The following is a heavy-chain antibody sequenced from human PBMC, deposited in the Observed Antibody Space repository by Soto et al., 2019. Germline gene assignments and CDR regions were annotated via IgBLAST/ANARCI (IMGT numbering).Heavy chain of an antibody. Sequence: PGGSLRLSCAASGFTFSSYEMNWVRQAPGKGLEWVSYISSSGSTIYYADSVKGRFTISRDNAKNSLYLQMNSLRAEDTAVYYCARGFRHPYPIAARRGAIDYWGQGTLVTVSS. CDR2: ISSSGSTI. CDR3: ARGFRHPYPIAARRGAIDY. D-gene: IGHD6-6*01. V-gene: IGHV3-48*03. J-gene: IGHJ4*02. CDR1: GFTFSSYE.